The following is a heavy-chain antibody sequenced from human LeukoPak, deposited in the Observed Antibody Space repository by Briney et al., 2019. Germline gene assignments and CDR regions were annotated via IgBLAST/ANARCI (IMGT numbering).Heavy chain of an antibody. CDR1: GFTFSSFA. Sequence: GGTLRLSCAASGFTFSSFAMSGVRKAPGRGLEWVSSISGSGASTYYADSVKGRFTISRDNSRNTLYLQMSSLTAEDTAVYYCAKSPSVAVAGTYSTYYFDSWGQGTLVTVSS. D-gene: IGHD6-19*01. V-gene: IGHV3-23*01. CDR2: ISGSGAST. J-gene: IGHJ4*02. CDR3: AKSPSVAVAGTYSTYYFDS.